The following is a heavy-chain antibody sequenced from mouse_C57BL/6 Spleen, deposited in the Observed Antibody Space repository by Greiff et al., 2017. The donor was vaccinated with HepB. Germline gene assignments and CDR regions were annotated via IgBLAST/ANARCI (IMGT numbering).Heavy chain of an antibody. Sequence: EVMLVESGEGLVKPGGSLKLSCAASGFTFSSYAMSWVRQTPEKRLEWVAYISSGGDYIYYADTVKGRFTISRDNARNTLYLQMSSRKSEDTAMYYCTRDANDGGSSLGAMDYWGQGTSVTVSS. V-gene: IGHV5-9-1*02. CDR3: TRDANDGGSSLGAMDY. CDR2: ISSGGDYI. CDR1: GFTFSSYA. D-gene: IGHD1-1*01. J-gene: IGHJ4*01.